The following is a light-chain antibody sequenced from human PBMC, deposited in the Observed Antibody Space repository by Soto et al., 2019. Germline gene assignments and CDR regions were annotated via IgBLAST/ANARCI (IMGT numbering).Light chain of an antibody. J-gene: IGKJ1*01. CDR1: QSISSW. V-gene: IGKV1-5*01. Sequence: DIQMTQSPSTLSASVGDRVSITCRASQSISSWLAWYQQKAGKAPKLLIFAASSLERGVPSRFSGSGSGTEFTLTISSLQPDDFATDYGQQYSDYPQTFGQGTKVEIK. CDR3: QQYSDYPQT. CDR2: AAS.